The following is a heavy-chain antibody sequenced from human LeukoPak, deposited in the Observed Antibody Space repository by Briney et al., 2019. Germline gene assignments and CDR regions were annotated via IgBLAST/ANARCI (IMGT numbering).Heavy chain of an antibody. CDR2: IYHSGST. Sequence: WPLDAPSISIGYGWGWTRQHTGMGKEWIGSIYHSGSTYYNPSLKSRVTISVDTSKNQFSLKLSYVTAADTAVYYCARALRLGGGYLWFDPWGQGTLVTVSS. V-gene: IGHV4-38-2*01. CDR1: APSISIGYG. D-gene: IGHD6-19*01. J-gene: IGHJ5*02. CDR3: ARALRLGGGYLWFDP.